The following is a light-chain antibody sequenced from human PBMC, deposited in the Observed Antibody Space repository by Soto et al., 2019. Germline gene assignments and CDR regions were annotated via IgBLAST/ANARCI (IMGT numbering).Light chain of an antibody. V-gene: IGKV1D-13*01. J-gene: IGKJ1*01. Sequence: ANQLTQSPSSLSASVGDRVTITCRASQSISSALAWYQQKPGKPPKLLIYDASTLQSGVPSRFSGTASGTDFTLTINSLQPEDFATYYCLHDYDYPLTFGPGTKVDIK. CDR3: LHDYDYPLT. CDR2: DAS. CDR1: QSISSA.